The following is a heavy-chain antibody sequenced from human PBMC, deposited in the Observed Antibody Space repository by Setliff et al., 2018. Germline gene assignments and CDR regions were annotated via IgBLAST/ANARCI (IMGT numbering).Heavy chain of an antibody. CDR2: IKHDGSEK. J-gene: IGHJ4*02. CDR3: ARWRSSSPDDF. D-gene: IGHD6-6*01. Sequence: GGSLRLSCVASGFTFSSYWMTWVRQVPRKGLGYVASIKHDGSEKYYVDSVRGRFTISRDNAKNSLYLQMDSLRDEDTAVYYCARWRSSSPDDFWGQGTLVTVSS. V-gene: IGHV3-7*01. CDR1: GFTFSSYW.